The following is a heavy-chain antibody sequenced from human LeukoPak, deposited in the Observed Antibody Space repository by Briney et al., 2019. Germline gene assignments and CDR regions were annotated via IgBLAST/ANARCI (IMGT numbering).Heavy chain of an antibody. CDR2: ISGSGGST. J-gene: IGHJ4*02. V-gene: IGHV3-23*01. Sequence: PGGSLRLSCAASGFTFSSYAMSWVRQAPGKGLEWVSAISGSGGSTYYADSVKGRFTISRDNSKNPLYLQMNSLRAEDTAVYYCESLHLGYCSGGSCYPYDYWGQGTLVTVSS. D-gene: IGHD2-15*01. CDR1: GFTFSSYA. CDR3: ESLHLGYCSGGSCYPYDY.